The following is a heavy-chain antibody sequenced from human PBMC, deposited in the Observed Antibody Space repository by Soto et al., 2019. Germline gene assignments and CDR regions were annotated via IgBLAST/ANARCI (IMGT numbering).Heavy chain of an antibody. J-gene: IGHJ3*02. CDR1: GIIFSRYW. CDR3: AVHGDYDACDI. Sequence: EVQVVESGGGLVQPGGSLRLSCAASGIIFSRYWTHWVRQAPGKGLVWVSRISPDGSRTSYADSVKGRFTIPRDNAKNTLSLQVNSLTVDDTALYFCAVHGDYDACDIWGQGTMVTVSS. D-gene: IGHD4-17*01. CDR2: ISPDGSRT. V-gene: IGHV3-74*01.